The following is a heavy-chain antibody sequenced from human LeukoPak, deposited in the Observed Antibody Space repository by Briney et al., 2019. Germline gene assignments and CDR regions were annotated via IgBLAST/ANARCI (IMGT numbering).Heavy chain of an antibody. J-gene: IGHJ3*02. V-gene: IGHV1-2*02. CDR3: ARGVWTYCSGGSCYIDAFDI. CDR2: INPNSGGT. CDR1: GYTFTGYY. D-gene: IGHD2-15*01. Sequence: ASVKVSCKASGYTFTGYYMHWVRQAPGQGLEWMGWINPNSGGTNYAQKFQGRVTMTRDTSISTAYMELSRLRSDDTAVYYCARGVWTYCSGGSCYIDAFDIWGRGTMVTVSS.